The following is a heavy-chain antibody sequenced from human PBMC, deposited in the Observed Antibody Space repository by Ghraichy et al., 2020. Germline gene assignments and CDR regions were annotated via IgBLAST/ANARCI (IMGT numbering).Heavy chain of an antibody. V-gene: IGHV3-7*03. CDR2: IKQDGSEK. CDR1: GFTFSSYW. J-gene: IGHJ2*01. D-gene: IGHD1-26*01. Sequence: GGSLRLSCAASGFTFSSYWMSWVRQAPGKGLEWVANIKQDGSEKYYVDSVKGRFTISRDNAKNSLYLQMNSLRAEDTAVYYCARDWAEWELLPWYFDLWGRGTLVTVSS. CDR3: ARDWAEWELLPWYFDL.